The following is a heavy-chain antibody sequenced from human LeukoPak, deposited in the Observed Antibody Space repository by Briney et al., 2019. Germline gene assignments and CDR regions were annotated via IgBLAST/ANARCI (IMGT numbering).Heavy chain of an antibody. D-gene: IGHD1-1*01. CDR3: ERGTTGTNSYFDY. Sequence: SETLSLTCAVYGGSFSGYYWSWIRQPPGKGLEWIGEINHSGSTNYNPSLKSRVNISVDTSKHQFSLKLSSVTAADTAVYYCERGTTGTNSYFDYWGQGTLVTVSS. V-gene: IGHV4-34*01. J-gene: IGHJ4*02. CDR1: GGSFSGYY. CDR2: INHSGST.